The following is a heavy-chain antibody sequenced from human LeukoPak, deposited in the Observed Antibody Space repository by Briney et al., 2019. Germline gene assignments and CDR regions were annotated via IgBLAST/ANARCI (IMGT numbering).Heavy chain of an antibody. CDR2: IRGKADDYAS. CDR1: GFTFSGSA. V-gene: IGHV3-73*01. D-gene: IGHD3-10*01. Sequence: GGSLRLSCAASGFTFSGSAIHWVRQASGKGLEWIGRIRGKADDYASVYAASVEGRFTISRDDSRNAAYLQMNSVKIEDTAVYYCSRLAAFGSAWGQGTLVTVSS. J-gene: IGHJ4*02. CDR3: SRLAAFGSA.